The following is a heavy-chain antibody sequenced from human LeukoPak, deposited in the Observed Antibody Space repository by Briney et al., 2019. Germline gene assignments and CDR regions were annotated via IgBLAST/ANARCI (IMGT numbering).Heavy chain of an antibody. V-gene: IGHV3-9*01. J-gene: IGHJ5*02. CDR2: ISWNSGSI. Sequence: GGSLRLSCAAPGFTFDDYAMHWVRQAPGKGLEWVSGISWNSGSIGYADSVKGRFTISRDNAKNPLYLQMNSLRAEDTALYYCAKDTGANIAVAGMDLAGGVRPRFDPWGQGTLVTVSS. D-gene: IGHD6-19*01. CDR3: AKDTGANIAVAGMDLAGGVRPRFDP. CDR1: GFTFDDYA.